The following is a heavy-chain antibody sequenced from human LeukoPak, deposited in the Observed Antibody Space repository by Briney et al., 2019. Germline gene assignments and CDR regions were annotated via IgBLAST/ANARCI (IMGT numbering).Heavy chain of an antibody. CDR1: GFTFSSYA. Sequence: PGGSLRLSCAASGFTFSSYAMSWVRQAPGKGLEWVSAISGSGGSTYYADSVKGRYTISRDNSKNTLYLQMNSLRAEDTAVYYCARPYCSGGNCAFDYWGQGTLVTVSS. CDR3: ARPYCSGGNCAFDY. V-gene: IGHV3-23*01. D-gene: IGHD2-15*01. J-gene: IGHJ4*02. CDR2: ISGSGGST.